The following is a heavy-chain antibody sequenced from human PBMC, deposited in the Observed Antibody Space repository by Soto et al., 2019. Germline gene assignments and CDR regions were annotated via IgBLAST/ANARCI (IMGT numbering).Heavy chain of an antibody. V-gene: IGHV5-10-1*01. Sequence: PGKGLKWMGRIDPSDSYTNYSPSLHGNVTISADKSISTAYLQWSSLKASDTAMYYCERHPHYDGHYLVYWGQRTLFSVPS. CDR2: IDPSDSYT. J-gene: IGHJ4*02. CDR3: ERHPHYDGHYLVY. D-gene: IGHD3-22*01.